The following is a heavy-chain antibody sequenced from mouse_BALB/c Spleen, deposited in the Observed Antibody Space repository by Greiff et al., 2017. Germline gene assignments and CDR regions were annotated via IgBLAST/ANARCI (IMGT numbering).Heavy chain of an antibody. Sequence: VQLQQSGAELVKPGASVKLSCTASGFNIKDSYMHWVKQRPEQGLEWIGRIDPANGNTKYDPKFQGKATITADTSSNTAYLQLSSLTSEDTAVYYCARSEGNFPFAYWGQGTLVTVSA. CDR1: GFNIKDSY. D-gene: IGHD2-1*01. CDR2: IDPANGNT. V-gene: IGHV14-3*02. J-gene: IGHJ3*01. CDR3: ARSEGNFPFAY.